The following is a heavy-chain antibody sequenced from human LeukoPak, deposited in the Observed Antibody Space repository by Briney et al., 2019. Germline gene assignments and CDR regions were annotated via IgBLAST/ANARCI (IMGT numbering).Heavy chain of an antibody. Sequence: GGSLRLSCAASGFTFDDYGMSWVRHAPGKGLEWVSGINWNGDTAGYADSVKGRFTISRDNAKNFLYLQMNSLRAEDTALYYCARARIHLGFSTYYYYMDVWGKGTTVTVS. CDR3: ARARIHLGFSTYYYYMDV. CDR2: INWNGDTA. J-gene: IGHJ6*03. CDR1: GFTFDDYG. D-gene: IGHD5-18*01. V-gene: IGHV3-20*04.